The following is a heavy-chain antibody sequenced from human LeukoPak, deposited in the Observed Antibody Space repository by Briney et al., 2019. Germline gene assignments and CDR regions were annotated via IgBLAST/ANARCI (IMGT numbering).Heavy chain of an antibody. V-gene: IGHV1-46*03. Sequence: SLKVSCKASGYMFTSYNMQWVRQAPGQGLEWMGMVSSSGANTKYAQKFRGRVTMTSDTSTSTVYMELSSLISDDTAVYYCARDQHYATDYWGQGTLVTVCS. D-gene: IGHD2-2*01. CDR1: GYMFTSYN. J-gene: IGHJ4*02. CDR2: VSSSGANT. CDR3: ARDQHYATDY.